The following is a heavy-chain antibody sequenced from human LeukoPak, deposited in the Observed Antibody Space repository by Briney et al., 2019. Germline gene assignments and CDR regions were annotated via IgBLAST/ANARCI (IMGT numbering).Heavy chain of an antibody. D-gene: IGHD5-18*01. Sequence: SETLSLTCTVSGGSISSYYWSWIRQPPGKGLEWIGYIYYSGSTNYNPSLKSRVTISVDTSKNQFSLKLSSMTAADTAVYYCARAPWMQLWSPYYFDYWGQGTLVTVSS. CDR2: IYYSGST. V-gene: IGHV4-59*01. CDR3: ARAPWMQLWSPYYFDY. J-gene: IGHJ4*02. CDR1: GGSISSYY.